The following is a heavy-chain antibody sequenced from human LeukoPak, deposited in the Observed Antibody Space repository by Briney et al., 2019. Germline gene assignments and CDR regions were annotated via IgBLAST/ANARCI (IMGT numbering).Heavy chain of an antibody. V-gene: IGHV3-64*04. CDR3: AIGDGLGELSSSFDH. Sequence: GGSLRLSCSASGFTFSSCAMHWVRQAPGKGLEYVSAISSNGGSTYYADSVKGRFTISRDNSKNTLYLRMNSLRTEDTAVYYCAIGDGLGELSSSFDHWGQGTLVTVSS. CDR2: ISSNGGST. CDR1: GFTFSSCA. J-gene: IGHJ4*02. D-gene: IGHD3-16*02.